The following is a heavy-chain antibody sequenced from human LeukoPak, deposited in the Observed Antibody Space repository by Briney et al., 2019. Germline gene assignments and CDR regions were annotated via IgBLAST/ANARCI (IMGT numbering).Heavy chain of an antibody. CDR2: IYYSGST. CDR1: GGSISSYY. V-gene: IGHV4-59*13. Sequence: KPSETLSLTCAVYGGSISSYYWSWIRQSPGKGLEWIGYIYYSGSTNYNPSLKSRVTISVDTSKNQFSLKLSSVTAADTAVYYCARDGPGYYYYMDVWGKGTTVTVSS. J-gene: IGHJ6*03. CDR3: ARDGPGYYYYMDV.